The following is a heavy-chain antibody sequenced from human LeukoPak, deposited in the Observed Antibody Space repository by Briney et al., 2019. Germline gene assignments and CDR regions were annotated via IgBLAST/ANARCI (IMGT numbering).Heavy chain of an antibody. V-gene: IGHV4-30-4*01. CDR2: IYYSGST. Sequence: SQTLSLTCTVSVGSISSRDYYWSWIRQPPGKGLEWIGDIYYSGSTYYNPSLKSRVAISVDTSKNQFSLKLTSVTAADTAVYYCASSIARGVIDCWGQGTLVTVSS. D-gene: IGHD3-10*01. CDR1: VGSISSRDYY. CDR3: ASSIARGVIDC. J-gene: IGHJ4*02.